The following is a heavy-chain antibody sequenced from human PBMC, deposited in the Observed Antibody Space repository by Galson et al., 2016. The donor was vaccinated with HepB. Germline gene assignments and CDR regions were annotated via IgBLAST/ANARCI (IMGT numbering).Heavy chain of an antibody. CDR2: MNPSGGSA. Sequence: SVKVSCKASGYSFTSFYLHWLRQAPGQGLEWMGIMNPSGGSAVYAQTFQGRVTMTRDTSTSTMDMELTSLRSEDTAVYYCARDITGTLYFDYWGQGTLVTVSS. D-gene: IGHD1-7*01. J-gene: IGHJ4*02. V-gene: IGHV1-46*01. CDR1: GYSFTSFY. CDR3: ARDITGTLYFDY.